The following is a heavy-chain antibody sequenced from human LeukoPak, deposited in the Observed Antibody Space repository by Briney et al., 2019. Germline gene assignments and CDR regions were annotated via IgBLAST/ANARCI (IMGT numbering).Heavy chain of an antibody. CDR1: GYMFINFF. J-gene: IGHJ4*02. D-gene: IGHD2-15*01. Sequence: AASMKVSCKASGYMFINFFIHWVRQAPGQGLEWMGWINPNGGGTNYAQKFQGRVTMTRDTSISTAYMELSRLRSDDTAVYYCARGFEALGYCSGGSCYSSLSNWGQGTLVTVSS. V-gene: IGHV1-2*02. CDR2: INPNGGGT. CDR3: ARGFEALGYCSGGSCYSSLSN.